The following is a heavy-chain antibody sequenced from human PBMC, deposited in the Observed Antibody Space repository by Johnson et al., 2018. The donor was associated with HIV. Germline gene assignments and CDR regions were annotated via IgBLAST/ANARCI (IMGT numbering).Heavy chain of an antibody. CDR2: IYSGGST. V-gene: IGHV3-66*01. J-gene: IGHJ3*02. CDR3: ARDGYYDILTGYYRNDAFDI. Sequence: VQLVESGGDLVQSGGSPRLSCAVSGISVSVNYMSWVRQAPGKGLEWVSLIYSGGSTYYADSVKGRFTISRDNSKNTVYLQMNSLRAEDTAVYYCARDGYYDILTGYYRNDAFDIWGQGTMVTVSS. D-gene: IGHD3-9*01. CDR1: GISVSVNY.